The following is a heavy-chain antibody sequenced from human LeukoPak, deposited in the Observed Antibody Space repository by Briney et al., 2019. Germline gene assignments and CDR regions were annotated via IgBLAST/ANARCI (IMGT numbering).Heavy chain of an antibody. CDR2: IYYSGST. J-gene: IGHJ5*02. V-gene: IGHV4-59*12. Sequence: SETLSLTCAVYGGSFSGYYWSWIRQPPGKGLEWIGYIYYSGSTNYNPSLKSRVTISVDTSKNQFSLKLSSVTAADTAVYYCARDYYDSSGHKWFDPWGQGTLVTVSS. CDR3: ARDYYDSSGHKWFDP. D-gene: IGHD3-22*01. CDR1: GGSFSGYY.